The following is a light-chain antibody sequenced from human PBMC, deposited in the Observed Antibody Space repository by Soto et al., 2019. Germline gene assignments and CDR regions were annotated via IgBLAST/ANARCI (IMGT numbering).Light chain of an antibody. CDR1: QSVSSN. CDR3: QQYNNWPMYT. CDR2: GAS. V-gene: IGKV3-15*01. J-gene: IGKJ2*01. Sequence: EIVMTQSPATLSVSPGERATLSCRASQSVSSNLAWYQQKPGQAPRLLIYGASTRATGIPARFSGSGSGTEFTLTISSLQSEDFAVYYCQQYNNWPMYTXGQGTK.